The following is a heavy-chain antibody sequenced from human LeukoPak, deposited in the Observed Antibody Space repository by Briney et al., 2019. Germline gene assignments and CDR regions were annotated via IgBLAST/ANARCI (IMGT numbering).Heavy chain of an antibody. CDR2: IIPIFGTA. J-gene: IGHJ4*02. CDR3: ARDVRSRSGYYLYYFAY. Sequence: SVKVSCKASGGTFSSYAISWVRQAPGQGLEWMGGIIPIFGTANYAQKFQGRVTITTDESTSTAYMELSSLRSEDTAVYYCARDVRSRSGYYLYYFAYWGQGTLVTVSS. D-gene: IGHD3-22*01. CDR1: GGTFSSYA. V-gene: IGHV1-69*05.